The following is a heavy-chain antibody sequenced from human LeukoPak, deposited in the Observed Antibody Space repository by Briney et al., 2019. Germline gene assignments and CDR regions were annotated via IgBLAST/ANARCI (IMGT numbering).Heavy chain of an antibody. D-gene: IGHD6-19*01. CDR2: TYYRSRWYY. CDR1: GDSVSSSSAA. J-gene: IGHJ3*02. V-gene: IGHV6-1*01. CDR3: AREHQWLVLGAFDI. Sequence: SQTLSLTYAISGDSVSSSSAAWNWIRQSPSRGLEWLGRTYYRSRWYYDYALSVKSRITINPATSKNQFSLHLNSVTPEDTAMYYCAREHQWLVLGAFDIWGQGTVVTVSS.